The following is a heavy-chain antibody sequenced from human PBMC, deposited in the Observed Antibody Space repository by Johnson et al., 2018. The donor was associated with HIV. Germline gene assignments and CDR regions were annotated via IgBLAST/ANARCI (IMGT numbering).Heavy chain of an antibody. CDR3: ARDPPGTTAGAFDI. Sequence: QVQLVESGGGVVQPGRSLRLSCTASGFTFSSYGLHWVRQAPGKGLEWVAVIWYDGSNKYYADSVKGRLTVSRDNSKNTLYLQMNSLRAEDTAVYYCARDPPGTTAGAFDIWGQGTMVTVSS. V-gene: IGHV3-33*01. D-gene: IGHD1-7*01. CDR1: GFTFSSYG. CDR2: IWYDGSNK. J-gene: IGHJ3*02.